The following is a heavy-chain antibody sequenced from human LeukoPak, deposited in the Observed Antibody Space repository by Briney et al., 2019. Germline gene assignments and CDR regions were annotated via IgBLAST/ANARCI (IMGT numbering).Heavy chain of an antibody. CDR1: GFTFSSYA. CDR2: ISGSGGST. Sequence: GGSLGLSCAASGFTFSSYAMSWVRQAPGKGLEWVSAISGSGGSTYYADSVKGRFTISRDNPKNTLYLQMNSLRAEDTAVYYCAKSLGYIAVAGFDYWGQGTLVTVSS. J-gene: IGHJ4*02. V-gene: IGHV3-23*01. CDR3: AKSLGYIAVAGFDY. D-gene: IGHD6-19*01.